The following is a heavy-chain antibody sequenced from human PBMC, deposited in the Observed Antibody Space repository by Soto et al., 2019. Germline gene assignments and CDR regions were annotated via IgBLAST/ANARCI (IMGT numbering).Heavy chain of an antibody. Sequence: SETLSLTCNVSGGSIDRSNYYWDWLRQPPGKGLEWIGTTYYNGNAYYNPSLRSRVSMSVDTSKNQFSLKLTSVTAADTAVYYCARHFVAVVIKGWGYWGQGKLVTVS. J-gene: IGHJ4*02. CDR3: ARHFVAVVIKGWGY. V-gene: IGHV4-39*01. CDR2: TYYNGNA. CDR1: GGSIDRSNYY. D-gene: IGHD3-10*01.